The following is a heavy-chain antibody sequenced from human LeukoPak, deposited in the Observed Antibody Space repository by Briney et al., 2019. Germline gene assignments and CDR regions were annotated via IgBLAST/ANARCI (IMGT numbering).Heavy chain of an antibody. CDR1: GGSISSGSYY. CDR3: ARDLSSSGLGFDP. CDR2: IYTSGST. Sequence: PSQTLSLTCTVSGGSISSGSYYWSWIRQPAGKGLEWIGRIYTSGSTNYNPSLKSRVTISVDTSKNQFSLKLSSVTAADTAVYYCARDLSSSGLGFDPWGQGTLVTVSS. D-gene: IGHD6-6*01. V-gene: IGHV4-61*02. J-gene: IGHJ5*02.